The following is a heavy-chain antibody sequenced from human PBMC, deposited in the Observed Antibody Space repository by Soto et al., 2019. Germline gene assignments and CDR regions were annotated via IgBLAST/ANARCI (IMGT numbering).Heavy chain of an antibody. J-gene: IGHJ4*02. CDR2: IYPGDSDT. CDR3: ARSIVVVPAAMLGYDY. D-gene: IGHD2-2*01. Sequence: PGESLKISCKGSGHSFTSYWIGWVRQMPGKGLEWMGIIYPGDSDTRYSPSFQGQVTISADKSISTAYLQWSSLKASDTAMYYCARSIVVVPAAMLGYDYWGQGTLVTVSS. V-gene: IGHV5-51*01. CDR1: GHSFTSYW.